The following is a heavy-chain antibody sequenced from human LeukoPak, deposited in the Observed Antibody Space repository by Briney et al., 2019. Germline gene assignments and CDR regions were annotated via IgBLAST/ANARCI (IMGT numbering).Heavy chain of an antibody. CDR3: ARLGSGSNSYTLDY. V-gene: IGHV1-69*05. Sequence: SVKVSCKASGGTFSSYAISWARQAPGQGLEWMGRIIPIFGTANYAQKFQGRVTITTDESTSTAYMELSGLRSEDTAVYYCARLGSGSNSYTLDYWGQGTLVTVSS. CDR2: IIPIFGTA. J-gene: IGHJ4*02. D-gene: IGHD4-11*01. CDR1: GGTFSSYA.